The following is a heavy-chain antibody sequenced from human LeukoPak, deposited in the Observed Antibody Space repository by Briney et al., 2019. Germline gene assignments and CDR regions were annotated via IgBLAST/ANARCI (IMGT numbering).Heavy chain of an antibody. Sequence: SETLSLTCAVSGGSISSGGYSWSWIRQPPGKGLEWIGYIYYSGSTYYNPSLKSRVTISVDRSKNQFSLKLSSVTAADTAVYYCARGGYCSSTSCPFDYWGQGTLVTVSS. D-gene: IGHD2-2*01. J-gene: IGHJ4*02. V-gene: IGHV4-30-2*01. CDR1: GGSISSGGYS. CDR2: IYYSGST. CDR3: ARGGYCSSTSCPFDY.